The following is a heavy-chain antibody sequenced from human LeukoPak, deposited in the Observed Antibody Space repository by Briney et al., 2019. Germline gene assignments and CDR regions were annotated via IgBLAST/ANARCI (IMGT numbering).Heavy chain of an antibody. J-gene: IGHJ5*02. CDR1: GYTFTSYG. V-gene: IGHV1-18*01. CDR2: ISAYNGNT. D-gene: IGHD3-22*01. Sequence: ASVKVSCKASGYTFTSYGISWVRQAPGQGLEWMGWISAYNGNTNYAQKLQGRVTMTTDTSTGTAYMELGSLRSDDTAVYYCARAVGLTYYYDSSGYSWFDPWGQGTLVTVSS. CDR3: ARAVGLTYYYDSSGYSWFDP.